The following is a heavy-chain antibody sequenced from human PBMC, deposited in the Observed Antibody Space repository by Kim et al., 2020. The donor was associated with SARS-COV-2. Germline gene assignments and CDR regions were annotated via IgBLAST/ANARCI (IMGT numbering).Heavy chain of an antibody. D-gene: IGHD7-27*01. CDR3: ARESPKPLGARGTSFDY. CDR1: GYTFTSYY. CDR2: INPSGGST. Sequence: ASVKVSCKASGYTFTSYYMHWVRQAPGQGLEWMGIINPSGGSTSYAQKFQGRVTMTRDTSTSTVYMELSSLRSEDTAVYYCARESPKPLGARGTSFDYWGQGTLVTVSS. V-gene: IGHV1-46*01. J-gene: IGHJ4*02.